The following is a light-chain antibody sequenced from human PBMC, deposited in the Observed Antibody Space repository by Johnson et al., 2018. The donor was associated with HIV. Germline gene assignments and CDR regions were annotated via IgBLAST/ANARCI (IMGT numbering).Light chain of an antibody. CDR1: NSNIGNNY. V-gene: IGLV1-51*02. Sequence: QSVLTQPPSVSAAPGQKVTISCSGSNSNIGNNYVSWYQHLPGTAPKLLIYENNKRPSGIPDRFSGSKSGTSATLGITGLQTCDEADYYCGTWDSSLSVNYVFGAGTNGTVL. J-gene: IGLJ1*01. CDR2: ENN. CDR3: GTWDSSLSVNYV.